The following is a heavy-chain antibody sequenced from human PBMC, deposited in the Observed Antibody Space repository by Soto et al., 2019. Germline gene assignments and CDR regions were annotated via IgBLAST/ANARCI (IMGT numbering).Heavy chain of an antibody. D-gene: IGHD3-3*01. CDR3: ARDNDKDTDFWSGYPHYFDY. Sequence: PSETLSLTCTVSGGSFKSGSYSWSWIRQPPGKGLEWIGYVYHTGRTSYNPSLKSRVSISMDTSKNQFSLNLDSVTAADTAVYYCARDNDKDTDFWSGYPHYFDYWGQGTLVTVSS. V-gene: IGHV4-61*01. J-gene: IGHJ4*02. CDR2: VYHTGRT. CDR1: GGSFKSGSYS.